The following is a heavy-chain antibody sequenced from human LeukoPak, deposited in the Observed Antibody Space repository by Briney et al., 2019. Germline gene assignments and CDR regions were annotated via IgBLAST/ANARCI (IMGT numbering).Heavy chain of an antibody. CDR3: ARQAPLGYCSSTSCPKGFDY. Sequence: SGESLKISCKGSGYSFTSYWIGWVRQMPGKGLEWMGIIYPGDSDTRYSPSFQGQVTISADKSISTAYLQWSSLKASDTAMYYCARQAPLGYCSSTSCPKGFDYWGQGTLVTVSS. V-gene: IGHV5-51*01. D-gene: IGHD2-2*01. CDR1: GYSFTSYW. CDR2: IYPGDSDT. J-gene: IGHJ4*02.